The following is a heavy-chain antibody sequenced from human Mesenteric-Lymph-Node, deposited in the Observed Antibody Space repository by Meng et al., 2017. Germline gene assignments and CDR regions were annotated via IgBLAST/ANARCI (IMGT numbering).Heavy chain of an antibody. CDR3: ARDFFLTTVTKEGAFDI. V-gene: IGHV4-34*01. J-gene: IGHJ3*02. D-gene: IGHD4-17*01. CDR2: IYYSGST. CDR1: GGSFSGYY. Sequence: SETLSLTCAVYGGSFSGYYWSWIRQPPGKGLEWIGSIYYSGSTYYNPSLKSRVTISVDTSKNQFSLKLSSVTAADTAVYYCARDFFLTTVTKEGAFDIWGQGTMVTVSS.